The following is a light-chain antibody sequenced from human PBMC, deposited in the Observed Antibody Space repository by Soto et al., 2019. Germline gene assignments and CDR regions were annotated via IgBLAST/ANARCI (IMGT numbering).Light chain of an antibody. V-gene: IGLV1-40*01. J-gene: IGLJ1*01. Sequence: ALTQPPSVSGAPGQRVTISCTGSSSNIGAGYDVHWYQQLPGTAPKLLIYANTNRPSGVPGRFSGSKSGTSASLAITGLQAEDEADYYCAAWDDSLGAYVFGTGTKVTVL. CDR3: AAWDDSLGAYV. CDR1: SSNIGAGYD. CDR2: ANT.